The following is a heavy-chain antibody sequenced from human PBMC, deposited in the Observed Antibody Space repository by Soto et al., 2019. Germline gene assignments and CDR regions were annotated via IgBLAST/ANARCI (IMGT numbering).Heavy chain of an antibody. CDR2: IYYSGST. V-gene: IGHV4-59*01. D-gene: IGHD3-22*01. CDR3: AKNLVVTAPLLMDV. CDR1: GGSFSSYY. Sequence: SETLSLTCAVYGGSFSSYYWSWIRQPPGKGLEWIGYIYYSGSTNYNPSLKSRVTISVDTSKNQFSLKLSSVTAADTAVYYCAKNLVVTAPLLMDVWGKGTTVTVSS. J-gene: IGHJ6*04.